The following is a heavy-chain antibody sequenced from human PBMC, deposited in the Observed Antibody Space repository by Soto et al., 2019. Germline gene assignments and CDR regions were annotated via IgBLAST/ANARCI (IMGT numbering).Heavy chain of an antibody. CDR1: GFTFSSFG. J-gene: IGHJ5*02. Sequence: PGGSLRLSCASSGFTFSSFGMHLVRQAPGKGLEWVAVISYDGSNKYYADSVKGRFTISRDDSKNTLYLQMNSLRAEDTAVYYCAKTAGYDYVWGSSGLDPWGQGTLVTVSS. D-gene: IGHD3-16*01. V-gene: IGHV3-30*18. CDR3: AKTAGYDYVWGSSGLDP. CDR2: ISYDGSNK.